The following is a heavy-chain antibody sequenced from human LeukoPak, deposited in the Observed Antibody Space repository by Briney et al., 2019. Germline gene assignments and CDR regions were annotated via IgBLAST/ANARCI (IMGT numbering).Heavy chain of an antibody. Sequence: SETLSLTCAVSGYSISSGYYWGWIRQPPGKGLEWIGSIYHSGSTYYNPSLKSRVTISVDTTKNHFSLKLSSVPCAGRAVNYSARRVWFGELGWFGPWGQGTLVTVSS. D-gene: IGHD3-10*01. CDR1: GYSISSGYY. V-gene: IGHV4-38-2*01. CDR3: ARRVWFGELGWFGP. CDR2: IYHSGST. J-gene: IGHJ5*02.